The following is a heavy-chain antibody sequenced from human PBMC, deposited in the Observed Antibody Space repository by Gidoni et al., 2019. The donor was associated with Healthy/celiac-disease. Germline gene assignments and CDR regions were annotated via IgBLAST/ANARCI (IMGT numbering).Heavy chain of an antibody. CDR3: ARSATRGYCGGDCQSIYYYYYGMDV. V-gene: IGHV3-21*01. CDR1: GLPFSSYR. Sequence: EVQLVESGGGLVKPGGSLRLSCAASGLPFSSYRMNWVRQAPGKGLEWVSSISSSSSYIYYADSVKGRFTISRDNAKNSLYLQMNSLRAEDTAVYYCARSATRGYCGGDCQSIYYYYYGMDVWGQGTTVTVSS. D-gene: IGHD2-21*02. J-gene: IGHJ6*02. CDR2: ISSSSSYI.